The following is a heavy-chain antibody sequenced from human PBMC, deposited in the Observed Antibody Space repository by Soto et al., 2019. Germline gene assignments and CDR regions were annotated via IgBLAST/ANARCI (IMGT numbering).Heavy chain of an antibody. CDR1: GYTFTSYG. V-gene: IGHV1-18*01. J-gene: IGHJ4*02. CDR2: ISAYNGNT. D-gene: IGHD3-3*01. Sequence: ASVKASCKASGYTFTSYGISWVRQAPGQGLEWMGWISAYNGNTNYAQKLQGRVTMTTDTSTSTAYMELRSLRSDDTAVYYCARDILRFLEWSVDYWGQGTLVTVSS. CDR3: ARDILRFLEWSVDY.